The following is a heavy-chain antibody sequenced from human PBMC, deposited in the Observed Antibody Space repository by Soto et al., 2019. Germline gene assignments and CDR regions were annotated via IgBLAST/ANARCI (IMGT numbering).Heavy chain of an antibody. CDR1: GVTFSSSW. V-gene: IGHV3-74*01. Sequence: EVQLVESGGDLVQPGGSLRLSCAASGVTFSSSWMYWVRQAPGKGLVSVSRISPDGSTTTYADSVKGRFTISRDNAKNTLYLQMNSLRAEDTAVYYCAGGYSGSPRWGQGTMVTVSS. CDR2: ISPDGSTT. J-gene: IGHJ4*02. CDR3: AGGYSGSPR. D-gene: IGHD3-10*01.